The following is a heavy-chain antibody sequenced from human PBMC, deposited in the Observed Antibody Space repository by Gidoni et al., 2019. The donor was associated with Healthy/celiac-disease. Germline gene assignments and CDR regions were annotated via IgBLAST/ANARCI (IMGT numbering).Heavy chain of an antibody. D-gene: IGHD4-17*01. J-gene: IGHJ5*02. CDR2: IYYSGST. CDR1: GGSISSYY. CDR3: ASLSAYGDYVRGWFDP. V-gene: IGHV4-59*01. Sequence: QVQLQESGPGLVKPSETLSLTCTVSGGSISSYYWSWIRQPPGKGLEWIGYIYYSGSTNYNPSRKSRVTISVDTSKNQFSLKLSSVTAADTAVYYCASLSAYGDYVRGWFDPWGQGTLVTVSS.